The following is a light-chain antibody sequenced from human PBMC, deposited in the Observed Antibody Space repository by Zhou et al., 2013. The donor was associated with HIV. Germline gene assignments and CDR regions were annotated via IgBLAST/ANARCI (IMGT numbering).Light chain of an antibody. J-gene: IGKJ1*01. V-gene: IGKV1-5*03. CDR1: QSISTS. CDR3: LQDYIYPRT. CDR2: KAS. Sequence: DIQMTQSPSTLSASVGDRVIITCRASQSISTSLAWYQQKPGKAPKLLIYKASSLQSGVPSRFSGSGSGTDFTLTISRLQPEDFASYYCLQDYIYPRTFGQGTKVQFK.